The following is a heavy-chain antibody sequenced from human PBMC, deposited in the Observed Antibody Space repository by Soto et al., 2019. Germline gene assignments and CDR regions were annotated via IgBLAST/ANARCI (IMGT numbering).Heavy chain of an antibody. V-gene: IGHV4-61*01. CDR2: IYYSGST. Sequence: PSETLSLTCTVSGGSVSSGSYYWSWIRQPPGKGLEWIGYIYYSGSTNYNPSLKSRVTISVDTSKNQFSLKLSSVTAADTAVYYCAREIDWGYWFDPWGQGTLVTVSS. CDR3: AREIDWGYWFDP. J-gene: IGHJ5*02. D-gene: IGHD3-9*01. CDR1: GGSVSSGSYY.